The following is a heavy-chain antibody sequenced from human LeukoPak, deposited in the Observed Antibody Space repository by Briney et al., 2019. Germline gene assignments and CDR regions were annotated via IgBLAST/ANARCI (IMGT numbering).Heavy chain of an antibody. CDR1: GFTFSSYA. CDR2: ISGVGGST. CDR3: AKRGDSSSSFPQHYLDC. D-gene: IGHD6-6*01. V-gene: IGHV3-23*01. Sequence: PGGSLRLSCAASGFTFSSYAMSWVRQAPGKGLEWVSAISGVGGSTYYADSVKGRFTNSKDNSKNTLFLQMNSLRAEDTAVYYCAKRGDSSSSFPQHYLDCWGQGTLVTVSS. J-gene: IGHJ4*02.